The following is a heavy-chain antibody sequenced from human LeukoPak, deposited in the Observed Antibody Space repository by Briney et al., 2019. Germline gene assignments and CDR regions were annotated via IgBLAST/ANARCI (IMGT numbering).Heavy chain of an antibody. CDR3: ARTRIQLWSSPLDY. V-gene: IGHV4-59*01. Sequence: SETLSLTCTVSGGSISSYYWSWIRQPPGKGLEWIGYIYYSGSTNYNPSLKSRVTISVDTSKNQFSLKLTSVTAADTAVYYCARTRIQLWSSPLDYWGQGTLVTVSS. D-gene: IGHD5-18*01. CDR2: IYYSGST. CDR1: GGSISSYY. J-gene: IGHJ4*02.